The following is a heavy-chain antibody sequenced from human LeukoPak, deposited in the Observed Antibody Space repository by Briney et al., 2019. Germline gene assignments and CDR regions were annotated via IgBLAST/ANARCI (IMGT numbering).Heavy chain of an antibody. J-gene: IGHJ5*02. V-gene: IGHV1-2*02. CDR2: INPISGGT. CDR3: ARVAMAGNFNWFDP. D-gene: IGHD6-19*01. CDR1: GYTFTGYY. Sequence: EASVKVSCKASGYTFTGYYMHWVRQAPGQGLQWMGWINPISGGTDYAEKFQGRVTMTRDTSISTAYMDLSRLKSDDTAVYYCARVAMAGNFNWFDPWGQGTLITVSS.